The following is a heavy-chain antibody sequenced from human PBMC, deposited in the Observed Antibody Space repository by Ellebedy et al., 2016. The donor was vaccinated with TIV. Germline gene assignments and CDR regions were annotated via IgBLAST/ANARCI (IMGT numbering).Heavy chain of an antibody. D-gene: IGHD3-16*01. J-gene: IGHJ4*02. V-gene: IGHV3-7*01. CDR1: GFTFSSSW. CDR2: IKQDGSAK. Sequence: GESLKISCAASGFTFSSSWMNWVRQAPGKGLEWVANIKQDGSAKFYLDSVRGRFTISRDNAKNSLYLQMNSLRAEDTAVYYCARDHGGLIDYWGQGTLVTVSS. CDR3: ARDHGGLIDY.